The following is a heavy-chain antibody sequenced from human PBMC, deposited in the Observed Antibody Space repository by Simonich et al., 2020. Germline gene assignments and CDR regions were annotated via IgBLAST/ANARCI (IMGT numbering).Heavy chain of an antibody. Sequence: QVQLQQWGAGLLKPSETLSLTCAVYGGSFSGYYWSWIRQPPGKGLEWIGENNHSGSTNYNPSLKSRVTISVDTSKNQFSLKLSSVTAADTAVYYYARGLLEPADYWGQGTLVTVSS. D-gene: IGHD1-1*01. CDR2: NNHSGST. V-gene: IGHV4-34*01. CDR1: GGSFSGYY. J-gene: IGHJ4*02. CDR3: ARGLLEPADY.